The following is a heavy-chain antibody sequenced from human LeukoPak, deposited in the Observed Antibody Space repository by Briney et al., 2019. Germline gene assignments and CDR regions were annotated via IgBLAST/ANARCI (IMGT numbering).Heavy chain of an antibody. V-gene: IGHV1-2*02. Sequence: GASVKVSCKASGYTFTDYYMHWVRQAPGQGLEWMGWINPHSGGTDHAQKFQGRVTMTRDTSISTAYMELNTLTSDDTAVYYCARGGGGLAYWGQGTLVTVPS. CDR3: ARGGGGLAY. CDR2: INPHSGGT. CDR1: GYTFTDYY. J-gene: IGHJ4*02. D-gene: IGHD3-16*01.